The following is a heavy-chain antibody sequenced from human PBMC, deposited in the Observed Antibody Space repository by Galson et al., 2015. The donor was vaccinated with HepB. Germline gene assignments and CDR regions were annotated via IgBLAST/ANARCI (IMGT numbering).Heavy chain of an antibody. CDR1: GFTFSSYW. D-gene: IGHD5-24*01. CDR3: TRDFFLPRRDGYTIASDRFDY. CDR2: IKQDGSEK. V-gene: IGHV3-7*03. J-gene: IGHJ4*02. Sequence: SLRLSCAASGFTFSSYWMTWVRQAPGKGLEWVANIKQDGSEKYYVDSVKGRFTISRDNAKNSLYMQMNSLRAEDTAVYYCTRDFFLPRRDGYTIASDRFDYWGQGTLVTVSS.